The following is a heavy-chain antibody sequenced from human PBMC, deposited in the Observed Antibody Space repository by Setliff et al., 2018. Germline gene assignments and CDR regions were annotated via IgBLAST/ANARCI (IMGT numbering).Heavy chain of an antibody. CDR3: GRESTVVVPSAEGAPHYYYHMDV. J-gene: IGHJ6*03. CDR1: GDSISSRPFY. V-gene: IGHV4-61*09. CDR2: IYTSWST. D-gene: IGHD2-2*01. Sequence: SETLSLTCTVSGDSISSRPFYWGWFRQPAGKELEWIGQIYTSWSTIYNPSLKSRVSISVDMSKNQFSLRLSSVTAADTAVYYCGRESTVVVPSAEGAPHYYYHMDVWGKGTTVTVSS.